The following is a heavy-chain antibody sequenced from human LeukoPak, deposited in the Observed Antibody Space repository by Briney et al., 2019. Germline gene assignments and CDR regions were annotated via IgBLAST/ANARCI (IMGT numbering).Heavy chain of an antibody. Sequence: SETLSLTCAVYGGSFSGYHWTWIRQSPGKGLERIGDINPSGSTYYNPSLKSRLTISVDTSTHQFSLNLRSMNAADTAVYYCARGRHDITMIVVVMTSDSYYLDVWGKGTTVTVS. CDR1: GGSFSGYH. D-gene: IGHD3-22*01. CDR2: INPSGST. J-gene: IGHJ6*03. CDR3: ARGRHDITMIVVVMTSDSYYLDV. V-gene: IGHV4-34*01.